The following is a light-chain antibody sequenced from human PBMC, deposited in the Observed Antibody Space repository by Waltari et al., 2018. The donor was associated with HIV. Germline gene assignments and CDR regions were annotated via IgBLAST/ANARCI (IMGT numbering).Light chain of an antibody. CDR1: QNIMSY. Sequence: DIQMTQSPSSLPASVGDRVTITCRESQNIMSYLNWYQQKPGKAPKLLIYAASSLQSGVPSRFSGSGSGTDFTLTISSLQPEDFATYYCQQSYSTPRFGPGTKVDIK. CDR2: AAS. J-gene: IGKJ3*01. V-gene: IGKV1-39*01. CDR3: QQSYSTPR.